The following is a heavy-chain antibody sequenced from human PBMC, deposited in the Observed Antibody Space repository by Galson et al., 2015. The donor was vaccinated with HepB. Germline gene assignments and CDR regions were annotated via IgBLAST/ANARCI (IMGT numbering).Heavy chain of an antibody. J-gene: IGHJ4*02. V-gene: IGHV2-5*01. Sequence: PALVKPTQTLTLTCTFSGFSLSTRGVAVGWIRQPPGKALEWLALIYWNDDKRYSPSLKSRVTITKDTSKNQVVLTLTNMDPMDTGTYYCARSRKLGMNFDYWGQGTLVTVSS. CDR1: GFSLSTRGVA. D-gene: IGHD7-27*01. CDR3: ARSRKLGMNFDY. CDR2: IYWNDDK.